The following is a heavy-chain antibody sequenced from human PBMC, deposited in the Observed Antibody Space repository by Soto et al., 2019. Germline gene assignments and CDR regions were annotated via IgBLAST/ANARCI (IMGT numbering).Heavy chain of an antibody. J-gene: IGHJ4*02. Sequence: EVHLVESGGGLVQPGGSLRLSCAASGFTFRYYWLHWVRQVPGRGPVWVSGINNDGSDTFYADFVEGRFTISRDNAKNTVYLQMDGLRAEDTAVYYCGSLFEFWGQGTLVTVPS. CDR3: GSLFEF. CDR2: INNDGSDT. CDR1: GFTFRYYW. V-gene: IGHV3-74*01.